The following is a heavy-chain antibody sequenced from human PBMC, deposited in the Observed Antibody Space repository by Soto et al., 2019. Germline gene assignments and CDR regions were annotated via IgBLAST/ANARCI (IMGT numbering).Heavy chain of an antibody. D-gene: IGHD5-18*01. J-gene: IGHJ5*02. Sequence: QVQLQESGPGLVKPSETLSLTCAVSGDSVRSHYWSWIRQPPGKGLEWIGYISYTGGSNYNPALESRVTISLDTSKSQFSLTLTSLTAADTAVYYCGRAVDSAMVDNWIDPWGQGTLVTVSS. CDR3: GRAVDSAMVDNWIDP. V-gene: IGHV4-59*02. CDR1: GDSVRSHY. CDR2: ISYTGGS.